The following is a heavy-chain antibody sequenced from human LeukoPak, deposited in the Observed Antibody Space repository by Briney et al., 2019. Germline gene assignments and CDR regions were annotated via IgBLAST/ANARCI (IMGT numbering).Heavy chain of an antibody. J-gene: IGHJ4*02. CDR1: GYTFTDYY. D-gene: IGHD3-22*01. CDR2: ISAYNGNT. Sequence: ASVKVSCKTSGYTFTDYYIHWVRQAPGQGLEWMGWISAYNGNTNYAQKLQGRVTMTTDTSTSTAYMELRSLRSDDTAVYYCARAVTYYSDSSGSYYFDYWGQGTLVTVSS. V-gene: IGHV1-18*04. CDR3: ARAVTYYSDSSGSYYFDY.